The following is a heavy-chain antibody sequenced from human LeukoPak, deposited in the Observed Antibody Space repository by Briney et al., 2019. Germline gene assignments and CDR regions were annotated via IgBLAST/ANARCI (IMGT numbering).Heavy chain of an antibody. Sequence: GGSLRLSCAASGFTFNTYSMNWVRQAPGKGLEWVSSISDNSNYIYYSDSVEGRFTISRDNAKNSLYLQMNSLRAEDTAVYYCALALFAVAGYGYWGQGTLVTVSS. V-gene: IGHV3-21*01. CDR1: GFTFNTYS. CDR3: ALALFAVAGYGY. CDR2: ISDNSNYI. D-gene: IGHD6-19*01. J-gene: IGHJ4*02.